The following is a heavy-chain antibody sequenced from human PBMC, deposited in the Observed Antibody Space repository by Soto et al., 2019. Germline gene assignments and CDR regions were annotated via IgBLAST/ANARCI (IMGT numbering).Heavy chain of an antibody. J-gene: IGHJ4*02. Sequence: GGSLRLSCAASGFTFSIYSMSWVLQAPGEGLEWVSGFRTSGDGGTTYYADSVKGRFTISRDNSKNMLFLQMNSLRAEDTAIYYCAKKVNSGPGSQYFDYWGQGTLVTVSS. CDR1: GFTFSIYS. D-gene: IGHD3-10*01. CDR3: AKKVNSGPGSQYFDY. CDR2: FRTSGDGGTT. V-gene: IGHV3-23*01.